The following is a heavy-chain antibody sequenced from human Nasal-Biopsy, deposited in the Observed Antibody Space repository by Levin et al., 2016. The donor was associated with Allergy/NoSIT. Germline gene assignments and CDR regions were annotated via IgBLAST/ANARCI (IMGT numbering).Heavy chain of an antibody. V-gene: IGHV3-74*01. CDR2: IKNDGTST. CDR3: ARDLSGVDDH. Sequence: GESLKISCVASGFTFTNYWMHWVRQAPGKGPVWVSRIKNDGTSTSYADSVKGRFTISRDNAKNTLYLQMNSLRPEDTAVYYCARDLSGVDDHWGQGTLVTVSS. J-gene: IGHJ4*02. CDR1: GFTFTNYW. D-gene: IGHD2-8*01.